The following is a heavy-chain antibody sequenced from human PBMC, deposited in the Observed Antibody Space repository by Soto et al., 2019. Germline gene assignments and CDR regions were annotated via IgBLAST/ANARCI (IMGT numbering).Heavy chain of an antibody. CDR1: GGSFNYYF. CDR3: ARGPHHDSSGYYVY. CDR2: INHSGST. D-gene: IGHD3-22*01. V-gene: IGHV4-34*01. J-gene: IGHJ4*02. Sequence: SETLLLNCALYGGSFNYYFWNWSSKTPGKGLEWIGEINHSGSTNYNPSLKSRVNISVDTSKNQFSLKLNSVTAADTAVYYCARGPHHDSSGYYVYWGKG.